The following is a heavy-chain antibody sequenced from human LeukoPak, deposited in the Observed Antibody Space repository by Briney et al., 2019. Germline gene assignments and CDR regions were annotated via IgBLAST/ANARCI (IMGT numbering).Heavy chain of an antibody. Sequence: GGSLRLSCAASVFMFSTNHVSWVRQAPGKGLEWVSAISGSGHGTTYDDSVKGRFTISRDNSKNTLYLQMNRLRDEDTAVYYCAKAVGQWSFDLWGRGALVTVSS. V-gene: IGHV3-23*01. CDR3: AKAVGQWSFDL. CDR1: VFMFSTNH. J-gene: IGHJ2*01. CDR2: ISGSGHGT.